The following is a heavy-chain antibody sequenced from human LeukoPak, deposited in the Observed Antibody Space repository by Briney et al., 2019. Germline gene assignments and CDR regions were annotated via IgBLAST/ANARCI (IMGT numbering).Heavy chain of an antibody. J-gene: IGHJ4*02. CDR1: GFTFDDYA. V-gene: IGHV3-23*01. CDR3: AKDFSSGWYEDY. Sequence: GGSLRLSCAASGFTFDDYAMHWVRQAPGKGLEWVSAISGSGGSTYYADSVKGRFTISRDNSKNTLYLQMNSLRAEDTAVYYCAKDFSSGWYEDYWGQGTLVTVSS. CDR2: ISGSGGST. D-gene: IGHD6-19*01.